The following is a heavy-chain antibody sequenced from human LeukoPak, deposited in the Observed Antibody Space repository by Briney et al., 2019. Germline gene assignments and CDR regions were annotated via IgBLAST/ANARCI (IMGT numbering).Heavy chain of an antibody. CDR3: AQSDSGGYYSPY. Sequence: SETLSLTCTISGYSISSGYYWGWIRQPPGKGLEWIGSRYHRGSTYYNPSLKSRVTISVDTSKNQFSLNLSSVTAADTAVYYCAQSDSGGYYSPYWGQGTLVTVSS. CDR1: GYSISSGYY. V-gene: IGHV4-38-2*02. J-gene: IGHJ4*02. CDR2: RYHRGST. D-gene: IGHD3-22*01.